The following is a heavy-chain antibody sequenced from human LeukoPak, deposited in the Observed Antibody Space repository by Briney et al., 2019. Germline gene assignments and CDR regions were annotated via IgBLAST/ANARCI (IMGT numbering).Heavy chain of an antibody. D-gene: IGHD1-26*01. V-gene: IGHV3-15*07. CDR1: GFTFSNAW. CDR2: IKSKTDGGTT. CDR3: TTGRGAATYSGSYREIFDY. J-gene: IGHJ4*02. Sequence: GGSLRLSCAASGFTFSNAWMNWVRQAPGKGLEWVGRIKSKTDGGTTDYAAPVKGRFTISRDDSKNTLYLQMNSLNTEDTAVYYCTTGRGAATYSGSYREIFDYWGQGTLVTVSS.